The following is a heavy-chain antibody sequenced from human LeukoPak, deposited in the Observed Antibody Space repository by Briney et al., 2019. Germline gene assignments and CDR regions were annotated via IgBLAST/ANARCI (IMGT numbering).Heavy chain of an antibody. V-gene: IGHV3-74*01. Sequence: GGSLRLSCAASGFTFNSYWMHWVRQSPGKGLVWVSDINGDGSVRRYGDSVKGRFTISRDNAKNVLYLQVNNMQAEDTAIYFCARGGYSPVDHWGQGTLVTV. D-gene: IGHD6-13*01. CDR3: ARGGYSPVDH. J-gene: IGHJ4*02. CDR1: GFTFNSYW. CDR2: INGDGSVR.